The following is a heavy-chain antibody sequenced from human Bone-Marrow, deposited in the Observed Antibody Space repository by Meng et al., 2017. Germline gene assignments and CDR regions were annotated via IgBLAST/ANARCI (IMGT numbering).Heavy chain of an antibody. V-gene: IGHV4-4*02. Sequence: QVQRPESGPGLVKPSGTLSLTCGVSGASVSSGYWWTWVRQPPGKGLEWIGEFHHSGTTNYNPSLRSRVTISVDTSKNQFSLRLTSVTAADTAVYYCAASPGWWRIDSWGQGTLVTVSS. CDR1: GASVSSGYW. CDR3: AASPGWWRIDS. CDR2: FHHSGTT. J-gene: IGHJ4*02. D-gene: IGHD6-19*01.